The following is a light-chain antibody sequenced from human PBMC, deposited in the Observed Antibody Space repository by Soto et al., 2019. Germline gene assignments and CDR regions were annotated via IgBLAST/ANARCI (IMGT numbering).Light chain of an antibody. J-gene: IGKJ4*01. CDR3: QQYNSWPLT. V-gene: IGKV3-15*01. Sequence: EIVMTQSPVTLSVSPGERATLSCRASQTVSSNLAWYQQKPGQGPRLLIYGASTRATGFPARFSGSGSGTEFTLTISSLQSEDFAVYYCQQYNSWPLTFGGGTKVEIK. CDR1: QTVSSN. CDR2: GAS.